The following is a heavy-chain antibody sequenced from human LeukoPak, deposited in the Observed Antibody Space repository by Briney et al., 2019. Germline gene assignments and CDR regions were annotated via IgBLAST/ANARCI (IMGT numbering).Heavy chain of an antibody. Sequence: GGSLRLSCAASGFTFSSYAMSWVRQAPGKGLEWVSGIGGGGGGAFYADSVKGRFTISRDNSKNTLYLQMNSLRAEDTAVYYCAKDPRTVGIQLWSTWGQGALSPSPQ. CDR3: AKDPRTVGIQLWST. D-gene: IGHD5-18*01. J-gene: IGHJ4*02. V-gene: IGHV3-23*01. CDR1: GFTFSSYA. CDR2: IGGGGGGA.